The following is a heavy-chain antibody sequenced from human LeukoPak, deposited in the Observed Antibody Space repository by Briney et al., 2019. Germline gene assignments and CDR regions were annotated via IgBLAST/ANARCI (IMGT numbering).Heavy chain of an antibody. CDR2: IYSGGRT. Sequence: TGGSLRLSCAASGFTVGNNYMNWFRQTPGKSLEWVSLIYSGGRTNYADSVKGRFTISRDNSKNTLYLQMTSLRVEDTAVYYCARDPPGIAASVSGGWGQGTPVTVSS. J-gene: IGHJ1*01. V-gene: IGHV3-53*01. CDR1: GFTVGNNY. CDR3: ARDPPGIAASVSGG. D-gene: IGHD6-13*01.